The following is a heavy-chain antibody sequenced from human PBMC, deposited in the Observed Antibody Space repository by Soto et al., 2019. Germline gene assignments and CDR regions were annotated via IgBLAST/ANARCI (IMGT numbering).Heavy chain of an antibody. Sequence: QVQLVQSGAEVKKPGASVKVSCKASGYTFTDYYMHWVRQAPGQGLEWMGWINPNGGGTNYAQKFQGRVTMTRDTSISTAYMELSSLRSDDTAVYYCARGASHYDSSGYLVSWFDPWGQGTLVTVSS. CDR2: INPNGGGT. V-gene: IGHV1-2*02. D-gene: IGHD3-22*01. CDR1: GYTFTDYY. CDR3: ARGASHYDSSGYLVSWFDP. J-gene: IGHJ5*02.